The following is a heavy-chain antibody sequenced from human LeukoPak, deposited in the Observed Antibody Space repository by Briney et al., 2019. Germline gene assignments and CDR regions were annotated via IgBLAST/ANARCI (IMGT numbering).Heavy chain of an antibody. CDR1: GYTFTGYY. CDR3: ARTGKHYGSGSYPFDY. CDR2: INPNSGGT. V-gene: IGHV1-2*02. D-gene: IGHD3-10*01. J-gene: IGHJ4*02. Sequence: ASVKVSCKASGYTFTGYYMHWVRQAPGQGLEWMGWINPNSGGTNYAQKFQGRVTMTRNTSISTAYMELSSLRSEDTAVYYCARTGKHYGSGSYPFDYWGQGTLVTVSS.